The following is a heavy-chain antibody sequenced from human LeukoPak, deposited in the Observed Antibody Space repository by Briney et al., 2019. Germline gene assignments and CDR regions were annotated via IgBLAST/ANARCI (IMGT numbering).Heavy chain of an antibody. Sequence: LGGSLRLSCAASGFTFSSYAMSWVRQAPGKGLEWVSAISGSGGSTYYADSVKGRFTISRDNSKNTLHLQMISLRAEDTAVYYCATMTSGDHSNWGQGTLVTVSS. CDR3: ATMTSGDHSN. V-gene: IGHV3-23*01. D-gene: IGHD4-17*01. CDR2: ISGSGGST. CDR1: GFTFSSYA. J-gene: IGHJ4*02.